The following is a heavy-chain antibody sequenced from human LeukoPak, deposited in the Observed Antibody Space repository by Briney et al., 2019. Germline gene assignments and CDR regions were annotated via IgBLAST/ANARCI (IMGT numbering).Heavy chain of an antibody. D-gene: IGHD3-3*01. Sequence: PGGSLRLSCAASGFTFSSYAMSWVRQAPGKGLEWVSAISGSGGSTYYADSVKGRFTISRDNSKNTLYLQMNSLRAEDTAVYYCAKGFTYYDFWSGYSDYYYYMDGWGKGTTVTVSS. CDR1: GFTFSSYA. V-gene: IGHV3-23*01. CDR3: AKGFTYYDFWSGYSDYYYYMDG. CDR2: ISGSGGST. J-gene: IGHJ6*03.